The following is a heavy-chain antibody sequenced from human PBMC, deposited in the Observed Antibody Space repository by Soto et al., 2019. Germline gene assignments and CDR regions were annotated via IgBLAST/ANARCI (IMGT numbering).Heavy chain of an antibody. D-gene: IGHD4-17*01. CDR1: GGSISSYY. CDR2: IYYSGST. V-gene: IGHV4-59*01. Sequence: PSETLSLTCTVSGGSISSYYWSWIRQPPGKGLEWIGYIYYSGSTNYNPSLKSRVTISVDTSKNQFSLKLSSVTAADTAVYYCATSYGDYLLGGMDVWGQGTTVTVSS. CDR3: ATSYGDYLLGGMDV. J-gene: IGHJ6*02.